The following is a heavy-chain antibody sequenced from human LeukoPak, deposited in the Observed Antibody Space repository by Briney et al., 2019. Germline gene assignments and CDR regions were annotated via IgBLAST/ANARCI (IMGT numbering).Heavy chain of an antibody. CDR2: IYSGGST. Sequence: GGSLRLSCAASEFTFSDYYMSWVRQAPGKGLEWVSVIYSGGSTYYADSVKGRFTISRDNSKNTLYLQMNSLRAEDTAVYYCARGEVVAARFDYWGQGTLVTVSS. D-gene: IGHD2-15*01. J-gene: IGHJ4*02. CDR3: ARGEVVAARFDY. CDR1: EFTFSDYY. V-gene: IGHV3-66*01.